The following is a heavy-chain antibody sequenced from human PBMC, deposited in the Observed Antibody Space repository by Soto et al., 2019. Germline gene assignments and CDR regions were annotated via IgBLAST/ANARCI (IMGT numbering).Heavy chain of an antibody. D-gene: IGHD6-13*01. CDR2: ISSSSSYI. CDR3: ARDGIAAAGADFDY. Sequence: EVQLVESGGGLVKPGGSLRLSCAASGFTFSSYSMNWVRQAPGKGLEWVSSISSSSSYIYYADSVKGRFTISRDNAKNSLYLQMISLRAEDSAVYYCARDGIAAAGADFDYWGQGTLVTVS. V-gene: IGHV3-21*01. J-gene: IGHJ4*02. CDR1: GFTFSSYS.